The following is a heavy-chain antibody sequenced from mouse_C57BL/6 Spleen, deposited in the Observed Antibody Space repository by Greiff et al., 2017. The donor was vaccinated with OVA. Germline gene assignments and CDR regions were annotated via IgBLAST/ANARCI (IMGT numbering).Heavy chain of an antibody. V-gene: IGHV4-1*01. Sequence: EVKVEESGGGLVQPGGSLKLSCAASGIDFSRYWMSWVRRAPGKGLEWIGEINPDSSTINYAPSLKDKFIISRDNAKNTLYLQMSKVRSEDTALYYCARRAYYSNPGYFDVWGTGTTVTVSS. D-gene: IGHD2-5*01. J-gene: IGHJ1*03. CDR3: ARRAYYSNPGYFDV. CDR1: GIDFSRYW. CDR2: INPDSSTI.